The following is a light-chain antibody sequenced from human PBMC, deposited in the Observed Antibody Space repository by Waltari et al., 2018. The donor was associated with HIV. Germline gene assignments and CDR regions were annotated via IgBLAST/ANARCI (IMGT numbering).Light chain of an antibody. CDR3: CSYAGSYTVV. J-gene: IGLJ2*01. Sequence: QSALTQPRSVSGSPGQPVTISCTGTSSDVGGYHYVSWYQQHPGKAPKLMIYDVSKRPSGVPVRFSGSKSGNTASRTICGLQAEDEADYYCCSYAGSYTVVFGGGTKLTVL. CDR2: DVS. CDR1: SSDVGGYHY. V-gene: IGLV2-11*01.